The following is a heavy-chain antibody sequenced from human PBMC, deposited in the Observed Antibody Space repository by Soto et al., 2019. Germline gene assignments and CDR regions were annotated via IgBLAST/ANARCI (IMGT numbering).Heavy chain of an antibody. D-gene: IGHD3-22*01. CDR2: IYHSGST. CDR3: ARDIGADYYDSSGYEEPDAFDI. CDR1: GGSISSSNW. J-gene: IGHJ3*02. Sequence: SETLSLTCAVSGGSISSSNWWSWVSQPPGKGLEWIGEIYHSGSTNYNPSLKSRVTISVDKSKNQFSLKLSSVTAADTAVYYCARDIGADYYDSSGYEEPDAFDIWGQGTMVT. V-gene: IGHV4-4*02.